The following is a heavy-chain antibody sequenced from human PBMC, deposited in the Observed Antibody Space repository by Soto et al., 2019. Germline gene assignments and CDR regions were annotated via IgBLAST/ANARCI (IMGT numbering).Heavy chain of an antibody. CDR2: IGAADDP. J-gene: IGHJ6*02. CDR1: GFTFSAYD. V-gene: IGHV3-13*05. D-gene: IGHD1-1*01. Sequence: GGSLRLSXAASGFTFSAYDMHWVRQTTGKGLEWVSAIGAADDPYYLGSVKGRFTISRENAKNSLYLQMNSLRAEDTAVYYCARANSGRLPRRADYYFAMDVWGQGTTVTVSS. CDR3: ARANSGRLPRRADYYFAMDV.